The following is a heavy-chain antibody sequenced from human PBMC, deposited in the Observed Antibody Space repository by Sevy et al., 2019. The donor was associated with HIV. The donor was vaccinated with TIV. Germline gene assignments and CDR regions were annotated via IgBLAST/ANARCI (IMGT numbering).Heavy chain of an antibody. CDR3: TTRDFLGYCSGGRCYSDY. V-gene: IGHV3-15*01. D-gene: IGHD2-15*01. J-gene: IGHJ4*02. CDR1: GFTFSNAW. Sequence: GGSLRLSCAASGFTFSNAWMSWVRQAPGKGLEWVGRIKSKTDGGTTDYAAPVKGRFTISRDDSKNTLYLQMNSLKTEDTAVYDSTTRDFLGYCSGGRCYSDYWDQGTLVTVSS. CDR2: IKSKTDGGTT.